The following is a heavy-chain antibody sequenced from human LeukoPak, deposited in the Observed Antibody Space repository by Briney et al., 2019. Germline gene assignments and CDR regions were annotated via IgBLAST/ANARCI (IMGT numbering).Heavy chain of an antibody. CDR3: ARDGHYYDSSGYYYFPFDY. Sequence: PSETLSPTCTVSGGSISSYYWSWLRQPAGKGLEWIGRIYTSGSTNYNPSLKSRVTMSVDTSKNQFSLKLSSVTAADTAVYYCARDGHYYDSSGYYYFPFDYWGQGTLVTVSS. D-gene: IGHD3-22*01. CDR1: GGSISSYY. J-gene: IGHJ4*02. V-gene: IGHV4-4*07. CDR2: IYTSGST.